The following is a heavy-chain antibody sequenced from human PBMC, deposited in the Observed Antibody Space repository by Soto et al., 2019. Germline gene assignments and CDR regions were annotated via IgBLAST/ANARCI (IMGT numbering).Heavy chain of an antibody. D-gene: IGHD5-12*01. Sequence: QLQLQESGPGLVKPSETLSLTCTVSGGSISSSSYYWGWIRQPPGKGLEWIGSIYYSGSTYYNPSLKSRVTISVDTSKNQFSLKLSSVTAADTAVYYCARTLYSGYDLPFDYWGQGTLVTVSS. CDR3: ARTLYSGYDLPFDY. CDR2: IYYSGST. CDR1: GGSISSSSYY. J-gene: IGHJ4*02. V-gene: IGHV4-39*01.